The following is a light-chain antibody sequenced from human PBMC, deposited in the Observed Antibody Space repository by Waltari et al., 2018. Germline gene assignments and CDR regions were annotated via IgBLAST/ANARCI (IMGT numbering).Light chain of an antibody. CDR3: QQANTFPLT. V-gene: IGKV1-12*01. CDR2: DAS. J-gene: IGKJ4*01. CDR1: QDISIW. Sequence: DIQMTQSPTSVSASVGDRVPITCRASQDISIWVAWYQQQPGKAPKFLIYDASTLQRGVPSRFSGRGSGTDFTLTISSLQPEDFATYYCQQANTFPLTFGGGTKVEMK.